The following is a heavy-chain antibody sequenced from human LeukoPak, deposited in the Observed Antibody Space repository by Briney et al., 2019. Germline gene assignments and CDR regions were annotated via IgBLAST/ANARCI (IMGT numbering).Heavy chain of an antibody. CDR1: GYTFNNYW. CDR2: IKQDGSEK. CDR3: ARGGSYSWFDS. Sequence: PGGSLRLSCAASGYTFNNYWMNWVRQAPGEGREWVAAIKQDGSEKYYVDSVKGRLTISRDNAKNSLYLQMNSLRAEDTAVYYCARGGSYSWFDSWGQGTPVTVSS. J-gene: IGHJ5*01. V-gene: IGHV3-7*01.